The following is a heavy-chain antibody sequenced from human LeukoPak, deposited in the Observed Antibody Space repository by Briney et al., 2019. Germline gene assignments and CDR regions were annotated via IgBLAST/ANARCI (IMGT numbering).Heavy chain of an antibody. CDR3: AKRSLGSFDY. V-gene: IGHV3-23*01. Sequence: GGSLRLSCAASGFTFSSYGMSWVRQAPGKGLEWVSAISGSGGSTYYADSVKGRFTISRDNSKNTLYLQMNSLRAEGTAVYYCAKRSLGSFDYWGQGTLVTVSS. D-gene: IGHD7-27*01. CDR2: ISGSGGST. CDR1: GFTFSSYG. J-gene: IGHJ4*02.